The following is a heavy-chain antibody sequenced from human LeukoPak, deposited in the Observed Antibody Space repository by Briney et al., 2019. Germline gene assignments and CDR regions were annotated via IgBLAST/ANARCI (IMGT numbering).Heavy chain of an antibody. CDR3: ARNLNTADDY. CDR2: ISSSSTTI. Sequence: GGSLRLSCTASGFIFSDSSMNWVRQAPGKGLEWLSYISSSSTTIYYADSVKGRFTISRDDAKNSLYLQMNSLRAEDTAVYYCARNLNTADDYWGQGILVTVSS. D-gene: IGHD5-18*01. J-gene: IGHJ4*02. CDR1: GFIFSDSS. V-gene: IGHV3-48*01.